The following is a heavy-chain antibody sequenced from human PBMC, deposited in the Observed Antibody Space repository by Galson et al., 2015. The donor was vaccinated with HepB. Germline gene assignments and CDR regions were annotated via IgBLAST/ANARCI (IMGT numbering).Heavy chain of an antibody. CDR1: GFIFSIYA. V-gene: IGHV3-30*04. CDR2: MSYDGSIK. D-gene: IGHD3-22*01. CDR3: ARGNKFFYDCSGYRLDS. J-gene: IGHJ4*02. Sequence: SLRLSCAASGFIFSIYAMHWVRQAPGKGLEWVAVMSYDGSIKYYADSVKGRFTISRDNSKKTLYLQMNSLRAEDTAVYYCARGNKFFYDCSGYRLDSWGQGTPVTVFS.